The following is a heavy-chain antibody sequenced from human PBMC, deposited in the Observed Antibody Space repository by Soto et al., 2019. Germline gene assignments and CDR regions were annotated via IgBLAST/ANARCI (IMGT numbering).Heavy chain of an antibody. CDR1: GFTFSSYG. D-gene: IGHD2-15*01. V-gene: IGHV3-33*01. CDR2: IWYDGSNK. CDR3: ASEIVVVVAADDAFDI. Sequence: GGSLRLSCAASGFTFSSYGMHWVRQAPGKGLEWVAVIWYDGSNKYYADSVKGRFTISRDNSKNTLYLQMNSLRAEDTAVYYCASEIVVVVAADDAFDIWGQGTMVTVSS. J-gene: IGHJ3*02.